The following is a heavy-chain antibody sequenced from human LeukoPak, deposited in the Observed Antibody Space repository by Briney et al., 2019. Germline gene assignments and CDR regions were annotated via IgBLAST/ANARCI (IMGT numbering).Heavy chain of an antibody. D-gene: IGHD4-17*01. CDR3: ARDVRTRVRLNYCHQSMDV. CDR2: INQDGSEK. Sequence: PGGSLRLSCAASRTTVIDYWMSCVRQAPGKGLEWVANINQDGSEKYYVDSVKGRFIISRDNAENSVYLHMNSLRAEDTAVYYCARDVRTRVRLNYCHQSMDVWGIGTTVTVSS. CDR1: RTTVIDYW. J-gene: IGHJ6*03. V-gene: IGHV3-7*01.